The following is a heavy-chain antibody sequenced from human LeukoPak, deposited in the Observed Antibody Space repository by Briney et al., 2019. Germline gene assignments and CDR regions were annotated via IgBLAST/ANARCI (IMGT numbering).Heavy chain of an antibody. CDR2: INPSGGST. D-gene: IGHD3-22*01. J-gene: IGHJ4*02. V-gene: IGHV1-46*01. Sequence: ASVKVSCKASGYTFTSYYMHWVRQAPGQGLEWMGIINPSGGSTSYAQKFQGRVTMTRDTSTSTVYMELSSLRSEDTAVYYCARGPYDSSGYYYKPFDYWGQGTLVTVSS. CDR1: GYTFTSYY. CDR3: ARGPYDSSGYYYKPFDY.